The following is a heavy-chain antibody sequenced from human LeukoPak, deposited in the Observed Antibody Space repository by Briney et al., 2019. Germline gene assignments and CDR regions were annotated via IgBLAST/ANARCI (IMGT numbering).Heavy chain of an antibody. D-gene: IGHD5-18*01. V-gene: IGHV1-18*01. Sequence: ASVKVSCKASGYTFTSYGISWVRQAPGQGLEWMGWISAYNGNTNYAQKFQGRVTITADKSTSTAYMELSSLRSEDTAVYYCARSGYSYGDAFDIWGQGTMVTVSS. CDR1: GYTFTSYG. CDR3: ARSGYSYGDAFDI. J-gene: IGHJ3*02. CDR2: ISAYNGNT.